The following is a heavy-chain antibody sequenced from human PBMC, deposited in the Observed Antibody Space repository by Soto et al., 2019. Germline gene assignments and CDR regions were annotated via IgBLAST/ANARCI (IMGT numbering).Heavy chain of an antibody. J-gene: IGHJ4*02. CDR3: ARGRYGDY. CDR2: ISAHNGNT. V-gene: IGHV1-18*01. D-gene: IGHD1-1*01. Sequence: QVHLVQSGAEVKKPGASVKVSCKGSGYGFTTYGITWVRQAPGQGLEWMAWISAHNGNTNYAQKLQGRVTVTRDTSTSTAYMELRRPRSDDAAVYYCARGRYGDYWGQGALVTVSS. CDR1: GYGFTTYG.